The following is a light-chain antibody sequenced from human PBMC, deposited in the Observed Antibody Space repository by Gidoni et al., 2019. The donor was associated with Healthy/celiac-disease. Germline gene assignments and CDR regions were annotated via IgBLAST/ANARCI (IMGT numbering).Light chain of an antibody. V-gene: IGKV3-20*01. Sequence: EIVLTQSPGTLSLSPGERATLSCRASQSVSSSYLAWYQQKPGQAPRLLIYGASSRATGIPDRISGSGSGTDFTLTISRLEPEDFAVYYCQQYGSSPRYTFGQGTKLEIK. CDR3: QQYGSSPRYT. J-gene: IGKJ2*01. CDR1: QSVSSSY. CDR2: GAS.